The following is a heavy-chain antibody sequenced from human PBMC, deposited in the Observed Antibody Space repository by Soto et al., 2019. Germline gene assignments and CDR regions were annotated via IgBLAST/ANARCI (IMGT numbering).Heavy chain of an antibody. D-gene: IGHD3-10*01. V-gene: IGHV1-18*01. CDR2: ISAYNGNT. J-gene: IGHJ3*02. CDR1: GYTFTSYG. Sequence: QVQLVQSGAEVKKPGASVKVSCKASGYTFTSYGISWVRQAPGQGLEWMGWISAYNGNTNYAQKLQGRVTMTTDTSTSTAYMELRSLSSDDTAVYYWARDGHLLWFGNAQGGDAFDIWGQGTMVTVSS. CDR3: ARDGHLLWFGNAQGGDAFDI.